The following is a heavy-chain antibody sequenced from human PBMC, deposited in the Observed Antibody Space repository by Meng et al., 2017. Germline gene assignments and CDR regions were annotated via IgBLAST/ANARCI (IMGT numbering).Heavy chain of an antibody. CDR2: IIPIFGTA. Sequence: QAPLVQLGGEGKEPGSSVKVSCKASGGNFSSYAISWVRQAPGQGLEWMGGIIPIFGTANYAQKFQGRVTITTDESTSTAYMELSSLRSEDTAVYYCARGGHSGYDYAFDIWGQGTMVTVSS. CDR3: ARGGHSGYDYAFDI. CDR1: GGNFSSYA. J-gene: IGHJ3*02. V-gene: IGHV1-69*05. D-gene: IGHD5-12*01.